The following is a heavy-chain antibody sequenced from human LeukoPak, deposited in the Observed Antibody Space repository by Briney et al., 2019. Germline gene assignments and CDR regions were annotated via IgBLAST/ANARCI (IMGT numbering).Heavy chain of an antibody. J-gene: IGHJ5*02. CDR3: ARDSPVTAGPFDP. Sequence: GGSLRLSYAASGFTFSRYGMHWVRQAPGKGLEWVAVISYDGSNKYYADSVKGRFTISRDNSKNTLYLQMNSLRAEDTAVYYCARDSPVTAGPFDPWGQGTLVTVSS. CDR1: GFTFSRYG. CDR2: ISYDGSNK. V-gene: IGHV3-30*03. D-gene: IGHD4-11*01.